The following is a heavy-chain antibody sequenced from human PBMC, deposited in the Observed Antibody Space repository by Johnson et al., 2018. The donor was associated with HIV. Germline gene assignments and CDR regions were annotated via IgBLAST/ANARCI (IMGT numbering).Heavy chain of an antibody. Sequence: QVQLVESGGGLVQPGGSLRVSCSASGFSFSNYAMDWVRQAPGKGLEWVSLISSDGNNKYYADSVKGRFTISRDNSKNTLYLQMNSLRAEDTAVYYCARVHVRGIIFDAFDIWGQGTMVTVSS. D-gene: IGHD3-10*01. J-gene: IGHJ3*02. CDR1: GFSFSNYA. CDR2: ISSDGNNK. V-gene: IGHV3-30-3*01. CDR3: ARVHVRGIIFDAFDI.